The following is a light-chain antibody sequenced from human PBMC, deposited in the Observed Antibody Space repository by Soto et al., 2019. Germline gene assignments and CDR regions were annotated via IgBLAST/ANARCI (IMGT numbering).Light chain of an antibody. CDR1: QSVSSY. J-gene: IGKJ3*01. Sequence: EIVLTQSPATLSLSPWERDKICCRASQSVSSYLAWYQQKPGQAPRLLIYGASTRATDIPARFSGSGSGTEFTLTISSLQSEDFAVYYCQQYNNWRDFGPGTKVDIK. V-gene: IGKV3-15*01. CDR3: QQYNNWRD. CDR2: GAS.